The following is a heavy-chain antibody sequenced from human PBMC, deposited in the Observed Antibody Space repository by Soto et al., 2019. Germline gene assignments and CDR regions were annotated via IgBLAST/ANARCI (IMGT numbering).Heavy chain of an antibody. D-gene: IGHD6-19*01. Sequence: GGSLRLSCAASGFTFSSYGMHWVSQAPGKGLEWVAVISYDGSNKYYADSVKGRFTISRDNSKNTLYLQMNSLRAEDTAVYYCAKDKLAVAVAAPFDYWGQGTLVTVSS. CDR1: GFTFSSYG. V-gene: IGHV3-30*18. CDR3: AKDKLAVAVAAPFDY. CDR2: ISYDGSNK. J-gene: IGHJ4*02.